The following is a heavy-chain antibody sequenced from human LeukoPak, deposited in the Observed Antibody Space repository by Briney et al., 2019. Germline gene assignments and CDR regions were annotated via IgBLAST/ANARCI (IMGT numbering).Heavy chain of an antibody. CDR3: ARADGDYLNWFDP. CDR2: IYYSGST. D-gene: IGHD4-17*01. V-gene: IGHV4-59*11. J-gene: IGHJ5*02. CDR1: GGSISSHY. Sequence: SETLSLTCTVSGGSISSHYWSWIRQPPGKGLEWIGYIYYSGSTNYNPSLKSRVTISVDTSKNQFSLKLSSVTAEDTAVYYCARADGDYLNWFDPWGQGTLVTVSS.